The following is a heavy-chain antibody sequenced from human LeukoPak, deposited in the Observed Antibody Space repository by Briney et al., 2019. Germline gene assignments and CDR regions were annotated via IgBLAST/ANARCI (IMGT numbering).Heavy chain of an antibody. D-gene: IGHD5-18*01. CDR2: IYSGGNT. J-gene: IGHJ3*02. CDR3: AKDHSGYTYFVAFDI. V-gene: IGHV3-53*01. Sequence: GGSLRLSCVVSGFTVSSNYMSWGRQAPGKGPEWVSVIYSGGNTYYADSVKGRFTISRDNSKNTLYLQMNSLRAEETAVYYCAKDHSGYTYFVAFDIWGEGTMVTVSS. CDR1: GFTVSSNY.